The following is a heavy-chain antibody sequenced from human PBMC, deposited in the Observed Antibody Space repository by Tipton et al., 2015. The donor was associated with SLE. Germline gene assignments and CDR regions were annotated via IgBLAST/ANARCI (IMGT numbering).Heavy chain of an antibody. CDR2: ISGSGSST. Sequence: GSLRLSCAASGFSVSVSNAWMTWVRQAPGKGLEWVSSISGSGSSTYYADSVEGRFIISRDNSKNTLYLETSRLRVDDTAVYYCANGGNPRIADFFDYWGQGALVTVSS. CDR1: GFSVSVSNA. J-gene: IGHJ4*02. D-gene: IGHD1-14*01. V-gene: IGHV3-23*01. CDR3: ANGGNPRIADFFDY.